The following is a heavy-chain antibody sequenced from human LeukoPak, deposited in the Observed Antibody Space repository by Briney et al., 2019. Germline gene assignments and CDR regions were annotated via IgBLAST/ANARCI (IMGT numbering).Heavy chain of an antibody. CDR3: ARAGRADGDYHYFDY. Sequence: GGSLRLSCAASGFTFSSYAMHWVRQAPGKGLEWVAAVSYDGSNKYYADSVRGRLTISRDNSKNTLYLQMNSLRAEDTAVYYCARAGRADGDYHYFDYWGQGTLVTVSS. D-gene: IGHD4-17*01. CDR2: VSYDGSNK. V-gene: IGHV3-30-3*01. J-gene: IGHJ4*02. CDR1: GFTFSSYA.